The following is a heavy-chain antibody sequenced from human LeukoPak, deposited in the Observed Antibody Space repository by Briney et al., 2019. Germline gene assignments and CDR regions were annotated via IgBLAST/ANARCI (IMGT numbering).Heavy chain of an antibody. D-gene: IGHD3-16*01. Sequence: GGSLRLSCAASGFTFSSYNMNWVRQAPGKGLEWVSSISSSSNYIYYADSVKGRFTISRDNAKNSLYLQMNSLRAEDTAVYYCARDRWGWFDPWGQGTLVTVSS. J-gene: IGHJ5*02. V-gene: IGHV3-21*01. CDR2: ISSSSNYI. CDR1: GFTFSSYN. CDR3: ARDRWGWFDP.